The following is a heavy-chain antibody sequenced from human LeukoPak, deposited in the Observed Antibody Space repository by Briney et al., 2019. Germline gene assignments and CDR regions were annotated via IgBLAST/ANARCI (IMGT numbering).Heavy chain of an antibody. J-gene: IGHJ6*02. CDR1: GYSFTSYW. Sequence: HGESLKISCKGSGYSFTSYWIGWVRQMPGKGLEWMGIIYPGDSDTRYSPSFQGQVTISADKSISTAYLQWSSLKASDTAMYYCARLLGCSSTSCDADYYYYGMDVWGQGTTVTVSS. CDR2: IYPGDSDT. D-gene: IGHD2-2*01. V-gene: IGHV5-51*01. CDR3: ARLLGCSSTSCDADYYYYGMDV.